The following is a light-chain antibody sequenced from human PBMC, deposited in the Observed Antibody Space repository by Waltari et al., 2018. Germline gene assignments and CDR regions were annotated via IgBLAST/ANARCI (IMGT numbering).Light chain of an antibody. CDR1: QGVSSW. V-gene: IGKV1-12*01. J-gene: IGKJ4*01. CDR3: QQANNCPLT. Sequence: DIQMTQSPSSVSASVGDRVTITCRASQGVSSWLAWYQQKPGKAPNLLIYAASSLRSAVPSRFSGSGAGTEFTLTINNLQPEDFATYYCQQANNCPLTCGGGTRVEI. CDR2: AAS.